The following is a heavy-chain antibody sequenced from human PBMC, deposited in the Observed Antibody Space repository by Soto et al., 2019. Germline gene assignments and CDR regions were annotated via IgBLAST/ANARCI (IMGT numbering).Heavy chain of an antibody. CDR2: INPQTGGT. CDR3: ARERYQVISDGMDV. J-gene: IGHJ6*02. Sequence: SVKVSCKASGYTFTGYYIHWVREAPGQGLEWMGWINPQTGGTSYAQKFQGRVTLSRDTSINTAYLELSRLRFDDAAVYFCARERYQVISDGMDVWGQGTTVTVSS. CDR1: GYTFTGYY. V-gene: IGHV1-2*02. D-gene: IGHD2-2*01.